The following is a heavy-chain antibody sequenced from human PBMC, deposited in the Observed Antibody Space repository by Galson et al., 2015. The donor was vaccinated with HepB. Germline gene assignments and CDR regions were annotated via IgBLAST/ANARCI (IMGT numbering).Heavy chain of an antibody. CDR1: GGPFSAYT. J-gene: IGHJ4*02. CDR3: ARNPPRG. Sequence: SVKVSCKAPGGPFSAYTIMWVRQVPGQGLEWMGRIIPSLGVATYARRFQDRVTITADKSTTTSYMEFSSLRPDGTAVYYCARNPPRGWGQGTLVTVSS. CDR2: IIPSLGVA. V-gene: IGHV1-69*02. D-gene: IGHD1-26*01.